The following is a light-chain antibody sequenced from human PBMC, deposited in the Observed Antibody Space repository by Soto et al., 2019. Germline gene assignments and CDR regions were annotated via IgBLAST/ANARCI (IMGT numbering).Light chain of an antibody. CDR3: SSYTSKDTLV. CDR2: DVS. Sequence: QSALTQPASVSGSPGRSITISCTGTSSDVGGYDHVSWYQQHPGKAPKLIIYDVSIRPSGVSNRFSGSKSGNTASLAVSGLQAEDEADYYCSSYTSKDTLVFGGGTKLTVL. J-gene: IGLJ3*02. V-gene: IGLV2-14*03. CDR1: SSDVGGYDH.